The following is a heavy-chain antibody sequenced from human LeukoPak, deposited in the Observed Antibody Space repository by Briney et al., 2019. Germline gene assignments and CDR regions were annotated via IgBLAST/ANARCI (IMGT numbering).Heavy chain of an antibody. V-gene: IGHV3-7*01. Sequence: GGSLRLSCAASGFTFNTYWMSWVRQTPGKGLEWVANIKQDGSEKYYVDSVKGRFTISRDNAKNSLYLQMNSLRVEDTAVYYCAREEKLGYRAFDIWGQGTMVTVSS. J-gene: IGHJ3*02. CDR3: AREEKLGYRAFDI. CDR1: GFTFNTYW. CDR2: IKQDGSEK. D-gene: IGHD2-15*01.